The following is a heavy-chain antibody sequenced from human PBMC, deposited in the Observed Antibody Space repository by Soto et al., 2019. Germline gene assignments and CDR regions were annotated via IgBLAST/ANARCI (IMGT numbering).Heavy chain of an antibody. Sequence: SQTLSPTCAISGDSVSSNSAAWNWIRQSPSRGLEWLGRTYYRSKWYSDYTLSVRSRITINPDTSKNQFSLQLISVTPEDTAVYYCARGYYSSGYYSLDAFNIWGQGTXVTVSS. CDR2: TYYRSKWYS. CDR1: GDSVSSNSAA. V-gene: IGHV6-1*01. CDR3: ARGYYSSGYYSLDAFNI. J-gene: IGHJ3*02. D-gene: IGHD3-22*01.